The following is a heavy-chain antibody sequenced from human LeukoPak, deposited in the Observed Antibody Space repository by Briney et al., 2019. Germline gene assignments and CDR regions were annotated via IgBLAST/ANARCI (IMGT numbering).Heavy chain of an antibody. D-gene: IGHD6-6*01. CDR3: GRGGAARNLSGGGLDP. Sequence: SETLSLTCTVSGGSISTYYWSWIRQPPGKGLEWIGYIYYTGSNSYNPSLNSRVPMSVDTSKNQFSLKLSSVTAADTAVYSCGRGGAARNLSGGGLDPWGQGTLVTVSS. CDR2: IYYTGSN. J-gene: IGHJ5*02. V-gene: IGHV4-59*01. CDR1: GGSISTYY.